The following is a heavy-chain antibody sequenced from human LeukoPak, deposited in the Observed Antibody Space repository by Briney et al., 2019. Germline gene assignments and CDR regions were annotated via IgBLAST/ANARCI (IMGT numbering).Heavy chain of an antibody. J-gene: IGHJ3*02. V-gene: IGHV4-59*08. Sequence: SETLSLACTVSGGSISSYYWSWLRQPPGKGLEWIGYIYYSGSTNYNPSLKSRVTISVDTSKNQFSLKLSSVTAADTAVYYCARSHCSSTSCHNDAFDIWGQGTMVTVSS. D-gene: IGHD2-2*01. CDR2: IYYSGST. CDR3: ARSHCSSTSCHNDAFDI. CDR1: GGSISSYY.